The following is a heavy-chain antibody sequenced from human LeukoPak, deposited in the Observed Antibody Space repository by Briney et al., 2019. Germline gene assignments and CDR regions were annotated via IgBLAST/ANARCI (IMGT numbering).Heavy chain of an antibody. J-gene: IGHJ4*02. Sequence: SEPLSLTCTVSGYSISSGYYWGWIRQPPGKGLEWIGSIYHSGSTYYNPSHKSRVTISIDTSKNHFSLRLSSVTAADTAVYYCARETTARGYFDYWGQGTLVTVSS. CDR3: ARETTARGYFDY. V-gene: IGHV4-38-2*02. D-gene: IGHD4-17*01. CDR2: IYHSGST. CDR1: GYSISSGYY.